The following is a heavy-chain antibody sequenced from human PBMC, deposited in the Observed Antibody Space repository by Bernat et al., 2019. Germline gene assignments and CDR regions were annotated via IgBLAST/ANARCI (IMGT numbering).Heavy chain of an antibody. J-gene: IGHJ4*02. CDR3: AKEYQWGAWSYAFDY. CDR1: GFTFSTYA. CDR2: IDGRGRDT. Sequence: EVQMLESGGGLVQPGGSLRLSCAASGFTFSTYAMNWVRQAPGKGLEWVSTIDGRGRDTYYADSAKGRFTISRDNSKNTVYLHMNSLRGEDTTVYYCAKEYQWGAWSYAFDYWGQGTLVTVSS. V-gene: IGHV3-23*01. D-gene: IGHD2-8*01.